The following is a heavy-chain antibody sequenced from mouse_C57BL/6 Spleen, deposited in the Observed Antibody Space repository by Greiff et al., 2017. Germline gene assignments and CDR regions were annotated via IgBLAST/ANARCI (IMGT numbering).Heavy chain of an antibody. Sequence: QVQLQQSGAELVKPGASVKISCKASGYAFSSYWMNWVKQRPGKGLEWIGQIYPGDGDTNYNGKFKGKATLTADKSSSTAYMQLSSLTSEDSAVYFCARGRGDDWYFDVWGTGTTVTVSS. V-gene: IGHV1-80*01. D-gene: IGHD3-3*01. CDR2: IYPGDGDT. J-gene: IGHJ1*03. CDR1: GYAFSSYW. CDR3: ARGRGDDWYFDV.